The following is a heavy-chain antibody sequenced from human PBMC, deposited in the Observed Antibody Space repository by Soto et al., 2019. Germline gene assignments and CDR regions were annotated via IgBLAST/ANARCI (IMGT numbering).Heavy chain of an antibody. Sequence: QLHLQESGPGLVKPSETLSLTCSVSGGSISSSSNYWGWIRQPPGEGLEWIGTISHSGSTYYNPSLKSRVTIFADTSKNQFSLKLTSVAAADTAVFYCVGFKVGTMLQYWGQGTLVTVSS. D-gene: IGHD1-7*01. V-gene: IGHV4-39*01. CDR2: ISHSGST. CDR3: VGFKVGTMLQY. CDR1: GGSISSSSNY. J-gene: IGHJ1*01.